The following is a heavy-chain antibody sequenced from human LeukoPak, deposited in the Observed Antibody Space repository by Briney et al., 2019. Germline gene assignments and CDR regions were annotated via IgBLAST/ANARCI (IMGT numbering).Heavy chain of an antibody. CDR1: GFTVSSNY. CDR2: IYSGGST. Sequence: RGSLRLSCAASGFTVSSNYMSWVRQAPGKGLEWVSVIYSGGSTYYADSVKGRFTISRDNSKNTLYLQMNSLRAEDTAVYYCASTRSGFYYHSFDYWGQGTLVTVSS. V-gene: IGHV3-66*01. D-gene: IGHD3-22*01. CDR3: ASTRSGFYYHSFDY. J-gene: IGHJ4*02.